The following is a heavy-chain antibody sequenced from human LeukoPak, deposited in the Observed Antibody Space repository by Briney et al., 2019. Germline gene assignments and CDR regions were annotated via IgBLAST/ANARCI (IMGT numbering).Heavy chain of an antibody. CDR3: ARDYYDSRYDP. V-gene: IGHV3-74*01. CDR1: GFTFSSYW. Sequence: GGSLRLSCAASGFTFSSYWMHWVRQAPGKGLVWVSRINTDGSSTSYADSVKGRFTISRDNAKNTLYLQMNSLRAEDTAVYYCARDYYDSRYDPWGQGTLVTVSS. J-gene: IGHJ5*02. CDR2: INTDGSST. D-gene: IGHD3-22*01.